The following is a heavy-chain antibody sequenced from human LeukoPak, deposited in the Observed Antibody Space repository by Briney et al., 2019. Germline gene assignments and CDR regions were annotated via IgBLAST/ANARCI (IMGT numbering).Heavy chain of an antibody. D-gene: IGHD5-12*01. CDR2: IYYSGST. J-gene: IGHJ3*02. Sequence: PSETLSLTCTVSGGSISSSSYYWGWIRQPPGKGLEWIESIYYSGSTYYNPSLKSRVTISVDTSKNQFSLKLSSVTAADTAVYYCARIYSGYDLNAFDIWGQGTMVTVSS. CDR1: GGSISSSSYY. V-gene: IGHV4-39*01. CDR3: ARIYSGYDLNAFDI.